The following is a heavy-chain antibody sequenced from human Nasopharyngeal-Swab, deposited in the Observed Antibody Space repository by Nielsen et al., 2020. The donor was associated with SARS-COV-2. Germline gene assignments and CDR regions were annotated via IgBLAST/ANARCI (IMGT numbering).Heavy chain of an antibody. CDR3: ARDLGYDFWSAPRGFDP. V-gene: IGHV3-30*03. CDR1: GFTFSSYG. D-gene: IGHD3-3*01. J-gene: IGHJ5*02. Sequence: GGSLRLSCAASGFTFSSYGMHWVRQAPGKGLEWVAVISYDGSNKYYADSVKGRFTISRDNSKNTLYLQMNSLRAEDTAVYYCARDLGYDFWSAPRGFDPWGQGTLVTVSS. CDR2: ISYDGSNK.